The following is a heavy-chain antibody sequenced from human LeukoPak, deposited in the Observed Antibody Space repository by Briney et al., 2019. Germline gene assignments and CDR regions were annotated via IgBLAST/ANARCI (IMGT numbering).Heavy chain of an antibody. D-gene: IGHD6-13*01. CDR1: GGSFSGYY. Sequence: SDTLSLTCAVYGGSFSGYYWSWIRQPPGKGLEWIGEINHSGSTNYNPSLKSRVTISVDTSKNQFSLKLSSVTAADTAVYYCARLPKAAAGYYYYYMDAWGKGTTVTVSS. V-gene: IGHV4-34*01. CDR3: ARLPKAAAGYYYYYMDA. J-gene: IGHJ6*03. CDR2: INHSGST.